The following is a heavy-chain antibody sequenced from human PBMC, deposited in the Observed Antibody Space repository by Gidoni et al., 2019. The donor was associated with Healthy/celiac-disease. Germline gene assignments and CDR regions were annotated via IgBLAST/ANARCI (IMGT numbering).Heavy chain of an antibody. CDR2: ISWNSGSI. CDR1: GFTFDDYA. D-gene: IGHD6-13*01. CDR3: AKDNPPIAAAGKRGYYYYMDV. J-gene: IGHJ6*03. Sequence: EVQLVESGGGLVQPGRSLRLSCAASGFTFDDYAMHWVRQAPGKGLEWVSGISWNSGSIGYADSVKGRFTISRDNAKSALYLQMNSLRAEDTALYYCAKDNPPIAAAGKRGYYYYMDVWGKGTTVTVSS. V-gene: IGHV3-9*01.